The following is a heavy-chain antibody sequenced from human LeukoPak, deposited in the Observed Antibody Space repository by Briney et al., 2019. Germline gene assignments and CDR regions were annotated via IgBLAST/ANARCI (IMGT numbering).Heavy chain of an antibody. J-gene: IGHJ1*01. V-gene: IGHV3-23*01. D-gene: IGHD1-26*01. CDR2: ISSGGTST. Sequence: PGGSLRLSCAASGFTFNTYGMSWVRQAPGKGLEWVSIISSGGTSTYYADSVKGRFSISRDNSKSTLYLQVNSLRAEDTAVYYCAQGVGATTRLYFQHWGQGTLVTVSS. CDR3: AQGVGATTRLYFQH. CDR1: GFTFNTYG.